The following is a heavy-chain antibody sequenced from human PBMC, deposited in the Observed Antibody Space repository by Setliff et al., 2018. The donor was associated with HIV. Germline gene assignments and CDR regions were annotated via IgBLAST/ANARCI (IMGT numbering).Heavy chain of an antibody. CDR3: AKELAASGLGYFDS. Sequence: GGSLRLSCAASGFNFGVFSMEWVRQAPGEGLEWVSAILSTGERTFYADSVKGRFTISRDNSKNTVYLQMNSLRAEDTAEYYCAKELAASGLGYFDSWGRGILVTVSS. D-gene: IGHD3-22*01. CDR2: ILSTGERT. CDR1: GFNFGVFS. V-gene: IGHV3-23*01. J-gene: IGHJ4*02.